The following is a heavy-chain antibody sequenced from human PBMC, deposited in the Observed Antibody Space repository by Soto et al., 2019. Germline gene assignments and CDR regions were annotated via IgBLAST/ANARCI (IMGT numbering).Heavy chain of an antibody. J-gene: IGHJ6*02. CDR2: INASFGTA. CDR1: GYNFTRQG. D-gene: IGHD1-1*01. CDR3: AREFGTERRVLWRSYGMDV. V-gene: IGHV1-69*13. Sequence: SVEVSCESSGYNFTRQGIQWVRQAPGQRLEWMGGINASFGTANYSQKFQGRVTITADESTSTAYMELSSLRSEDTAVYYCAREFGTERRVLWRSYGMDVWGQGTTVTVSS.